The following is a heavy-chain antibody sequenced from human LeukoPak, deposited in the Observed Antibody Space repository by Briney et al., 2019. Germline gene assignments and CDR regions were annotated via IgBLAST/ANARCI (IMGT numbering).Heavy chain of an antibody. J-gene: IGHJ4*02. CDR1: GFTFSSYA. CDR2: ISGSGGST. CDR3: AKDKMGSYYDSSGYYEY. V-gene: IGHV3-23*01. Sequence: PGGSLRLSCAASGFTFSSYAMSWVRQAPGKGREWVSAISGSGGSTYYADSVKGRFTISRDNSKNTLYLQMNSLRAEDTAVYYCAKDKMGSYYDSSGYYEYWGQGTLVTVSS. D-gene: IGHD3-22*01.